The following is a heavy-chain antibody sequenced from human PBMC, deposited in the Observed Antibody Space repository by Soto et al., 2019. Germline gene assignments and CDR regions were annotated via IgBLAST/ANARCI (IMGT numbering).Heavy chain of an antibody. V-gene: IGHV3-23*01. Sequence: GSLRLSCAASGFTFGSYGMTWVRQAPGKGLECVSAITAATGTTYYADSVKGRFTISRDQSSNTLYLQMNSLRGDDSAVYYCAQEKGRSNFYYYGLDVWGQGTTVTASS. J-gene: IGHJ6*02. CDR2: ITAATGTT. CDR1: GFTFGSYG. CDR3: AQEKGRSNFYYYGLDV. D-gene: IGHD1-26*01.